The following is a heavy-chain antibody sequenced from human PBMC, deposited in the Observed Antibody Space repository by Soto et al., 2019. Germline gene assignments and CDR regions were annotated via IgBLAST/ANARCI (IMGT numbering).Heavy chain of an antibody. J-gene: IGHJ6*04. D-gene: IGHD2-15*01. CDR1: GFTFSNAW. CDR2: IKSKTDGGTT. Sequence: NPGGSLRLSCAASGFTFSNAWMSWVRQAPGKGLEWVGRIKSKTDGGTTDYAAPVKGRFTISRDDSKNTLYLQMNSLKTEDTAVYYCTTDTEDGDAMDVWGKGTTVTVSS. CDR3: TTDTEDGDAMDV. V-gene: IGHV3-15*01.